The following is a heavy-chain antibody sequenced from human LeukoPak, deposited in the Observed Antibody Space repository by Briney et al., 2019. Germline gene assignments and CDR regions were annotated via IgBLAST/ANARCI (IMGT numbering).Heavy chain of an antibody. CDR1: GGSISSGGYY. V-gene: IGHV4-31*03. Sequence: PSETLSLTCTVSGGSISSGGYYWSWIRQHPGKGLEWVGYIYYSGSTYYNPSLKSRVTISVDTSKNQFSLKLSSVTAADTAVYYCARVRGFSNFYYYYYGMDVWGQGTTVTVSS. CDR3: ARVRGFSNFYYYYYGMDV. D-gene: IGHD1-1*01. J-gene: IGHJ6*02. CDR2: IYYSGST.